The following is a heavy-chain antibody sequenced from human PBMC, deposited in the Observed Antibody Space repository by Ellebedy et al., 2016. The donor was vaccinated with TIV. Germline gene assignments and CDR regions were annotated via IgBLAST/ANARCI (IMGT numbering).Heavy chain of an antibody. CDR3: ARGNLLGSWYVNHFDN. J-gene: IGHJ4*02. D-gene: IGHD6-13*01. V-gene: IGHV1-2*02. CDR2: INPKSGAS. Sequence: AASVKVSCKASGYTFTDYYMHWVRQAPGQGLEWMGSINPKSGASKYAERFQGRITMTSDPSMNTAYMGLSSLRSDDTAVYFCARGNLLGSWYVNHFDNWGQGSLLTVSS. CDR1: GYTFTDYY.